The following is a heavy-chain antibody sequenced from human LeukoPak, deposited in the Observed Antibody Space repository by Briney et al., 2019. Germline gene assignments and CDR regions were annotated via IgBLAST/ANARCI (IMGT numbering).Heavy chain of an antibody. CDR3: ARGLGYCSSTSCYSRRPYNWFDP. Sequence: SETLSLTCAVYGGSFSGYYWSWIRQPPGKGLEWIGEINHSGSTNYNPSLKSRVTISVDTSRNQFSLKLSSVTAADTAVYYCARGLGYCSSTSCYSRRPYNWFDPWGPGTLVTVSS. J-gene: IGHJ5*02. CDR1: GGSFSGYY. CDR2: INHSGST. D-gene: IGHD2-2*01. V-gene: IGHV4-34*01.